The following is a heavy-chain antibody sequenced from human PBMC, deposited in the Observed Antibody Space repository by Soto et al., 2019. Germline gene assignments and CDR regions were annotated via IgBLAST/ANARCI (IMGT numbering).Heavy chain of an antibody. CDR3: AGISYSSSWYRFAY. D-gene: IGHD6-13*01. CDR2: IWYDGSNK. Sequence: XXSQRLTCAAAGVPFSSHGRNWVLQAPGKGLEWVAVIWYDGSNKYYADSVKGRFTIARDNSKNTLYLQMNSLRAEDTAVYYCAGISYSSSWYRFAYWGQGTLVTVSS. J-gene: IGHJ4*02. CDR1: GVPFSSHG. V-gene: IGHV3-33*01.